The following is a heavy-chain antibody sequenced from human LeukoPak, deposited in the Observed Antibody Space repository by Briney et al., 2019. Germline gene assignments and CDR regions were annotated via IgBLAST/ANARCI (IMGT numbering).Heavy chain of an antibody. V-gene: IGHV4-30-4*08. CDR1: GGSISSGDYY. Sequence: PSETLSLTCTVSGGSISSGDYYWSWIRQPPGQGLEWIGYIYYSGSAYYNPFLNSRVSISVDTSKNQFSLKLSSVSAADTAVYYCARGIIESSYYDKLSFYYMDVWGKGTTVTVSS. D-gene: IGHD3-22*01. CDR3: ARGIIESSYYDKLSFYYMDV. CDR2: IYYSGSA. J-gene: IGHJ6*03.